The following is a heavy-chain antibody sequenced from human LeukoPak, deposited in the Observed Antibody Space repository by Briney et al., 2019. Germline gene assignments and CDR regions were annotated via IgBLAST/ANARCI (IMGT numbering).Heavy chain of an antibody. CDR2: INPNSGGT. CDR1: GYTFTGYY. J-gene: IGHJ6*03. D-gene: IGHD3-9*01. CDR3: ARDGPPADYDILTGYYSVGYMDV. Sequence: ASVKVSCKASGYTFTGYYMHWVRQAPGQGLEWMGWINPNSGGTNYAQKFQGRVTMTRDTSISTAYMELSRLRSDDTAVYYCARDGPPADYDILTGYYSVGYMDVWGKGTTVTVSS. V-gene: IGHV1-2*02.